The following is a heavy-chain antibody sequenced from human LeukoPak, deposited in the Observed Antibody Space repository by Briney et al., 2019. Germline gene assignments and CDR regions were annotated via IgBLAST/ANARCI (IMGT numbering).Heavy chain of an antibody. CDR1: GFTFSSYG. CDR2: IWYDGSNK. J-gene: IGHJ4*02. V-gene: IGHV3-33*01. Sequence: GRSLRLSCAASGFTFSSYGMHWVRQAPGKGLEWVAVIWYDGSNKYYADSVKGRFTISRDNSKNTLYLQMNSLRAEDTAVYYCASSGLTMVRGVMVYWGQGTLVTVSS. CDR3: ASSGLTMVRGVMVY. D-gene: IGHD3-10*01.